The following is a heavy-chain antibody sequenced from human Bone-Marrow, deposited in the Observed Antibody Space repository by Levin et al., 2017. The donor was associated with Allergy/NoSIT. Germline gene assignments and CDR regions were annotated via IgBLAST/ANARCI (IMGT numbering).Heavy chain of an antibody. CDR2: ISSSGSTI. V-gene: IGHV3-11*01. CDR3: ARDSGPIADDAFDS. CDR1: GFTFSDYY. J-gene: IGHJ3*02. D-gene: IGHD6-13*01. Sequence: GGSLRLSCAASGFTFSDYYMSWIRQAPGKGLEWVSYISSSGSTIYYADSVKGRFTISRDNAKNSLYLQMNSLRAEDTAVYYCARDSGPIADDAFDSWGQGTMVTVSS.